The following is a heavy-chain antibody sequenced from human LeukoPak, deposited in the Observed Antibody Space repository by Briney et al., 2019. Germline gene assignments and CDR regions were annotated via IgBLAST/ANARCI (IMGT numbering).Heavy chain of an antibody. D-gene: IGHD6-13*01. CDR3: ARGAAAANWDWFDP. CDR1: GFTFSSYW. CDR2: IKQDGSEK. J-gene: IGHJ5*02. Sequence: GGSLRLSCAASGFTFSSYWMSWVRQALGKGLEWVANIKQDGSEKYYVDSVKGRFTISRDNAKNSLYLQMNSLRAEDTAVYYCARGAAAANWDWFDPWGQGTLVTVSS. V-gene: IGHV3-7*01.